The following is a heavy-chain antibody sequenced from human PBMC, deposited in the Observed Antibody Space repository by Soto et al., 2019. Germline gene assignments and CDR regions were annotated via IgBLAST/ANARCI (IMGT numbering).Heavy chain of an antibody. Sequence: QTLSLTWAISGDSVSSNSAAWNWIRQSPSRGLEWLGATYYKSKWYNDDAVAVKRRIIINPDTAKNQGSRQLNSVPPEDTAVYYCARDRDSGSYHFDFWGQGTVFTVSS. V-gene: IGHV6-1*01. D-gene: IGHD1-26*01. CDR1: GDSVSSNSAA. CDR3: ARDRDSGSYHFDF. CDR2: TYYKSKWYN. J-gene: IGHJ4*02.